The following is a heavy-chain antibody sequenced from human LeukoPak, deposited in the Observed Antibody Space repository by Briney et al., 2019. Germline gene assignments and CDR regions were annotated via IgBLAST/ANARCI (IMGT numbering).Heavy chain of an antibody. J-gene: IGHJ4*02. V-gene: IGHV4-4*02. CDR2: ISHSGST. Sequence: SETLSLTCAVSGGSISGNNWWSWVRQPPGKGLEWIGEISHSGSTGYNSSFKSRVTISVDTSKNQFSLRLSSVTATDTAVFYCARLNMGAPIDYWGQGTLVTVSS. CDR1: GGSISGNNW. CDR3: ARLNMGAPIDY. D-gene: IGHD1-26*01.